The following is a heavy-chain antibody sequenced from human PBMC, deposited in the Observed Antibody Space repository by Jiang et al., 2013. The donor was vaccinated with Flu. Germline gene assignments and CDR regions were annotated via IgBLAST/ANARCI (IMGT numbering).Heavy chain of an antibody. J-gene: IGHJ4*02. CDR2: IYYSGGT. V-gene: IGHV4-39*07. CDR3: ARAEKYSGFELPYFVY. Sequence: GPGLVKPSETLSLTCTVSGGSISSSDYYWVWIRQPPGKGLEWIGSIYYSGGTYYNPSLKSRVTLSVDTSKNHFSLKLRSVTAADTAVYYCARAEKYSGFELPYFVYWGQGILVTVSS. D-gene: IGHD5-12*01. CDR1: GGSISSSDYY.